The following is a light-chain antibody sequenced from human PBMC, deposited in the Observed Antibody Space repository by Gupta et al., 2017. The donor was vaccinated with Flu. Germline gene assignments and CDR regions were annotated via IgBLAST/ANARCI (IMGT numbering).Light chain of an antibody. CDR3: HQFGCSTPWT. J-gene: IGKJ1*01. CDR1: QTLRTSC. V-gene: IGKV3-20*01. CDR2: CTF. Sequence: TATLSCTSRQTLRTSCCSWYQQQPGQAPRLLLNCTFYSATSVPDRFSGSGSGDDFTLTISRLEPEDSAMYYCHQFGCSTPWTFGQGTKVEIK.